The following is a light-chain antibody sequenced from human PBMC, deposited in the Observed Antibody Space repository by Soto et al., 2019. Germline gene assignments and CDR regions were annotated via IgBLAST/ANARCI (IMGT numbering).Light chain of an antibody. Sequence: DIQMTQSPSSVSASVGDRVSITCRASQGVTNWVAWYQQKPGNAPELLIYAGSSLESGVPSRYSCSGFGTDVTLTISSLQPGDFASYYCQQTGFCPWMFGEGTKVELK. CDR1: QGVTNW. CDR2: AGS. J-gene: IGKJ1*01. V-gene: IGKV1-12*01. CDR3: QQTGFCPWM.